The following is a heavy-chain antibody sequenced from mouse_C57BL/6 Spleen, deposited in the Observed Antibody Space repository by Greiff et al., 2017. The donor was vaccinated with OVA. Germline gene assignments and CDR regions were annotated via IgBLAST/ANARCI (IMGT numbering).Heavy chain of an antibody. V-gene: IGHV3-1*01. J-gene: IGHJ1*03. CDR3: ARGGYIWYFDV. Sequence: EVQGVESGPGMVKPSQSLSLTCTVTGYSITSGYDWHWIRHLPGNKLEWMGYISYSGSTNYNPSLKSRISITHDTSKNHFFLKLNSVTTEDTATYYCARGGYIWYFDVWGTGTTVTVSS. D-gene: IGHD2-2*01. CDR2: ISYSGST. CDR1: GYSITSGYD.